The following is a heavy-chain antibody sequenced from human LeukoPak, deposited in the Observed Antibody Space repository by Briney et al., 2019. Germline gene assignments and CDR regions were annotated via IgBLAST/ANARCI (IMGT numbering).Heavy chain of an antibody. V-gene: IGHV1-58*02. CDR3: AAAAADNYYYYYMDI. D-gene: IGHD6-13*01. CDR2: IVVGSGNT. Sequence: ASVKVSCKASGFTFTSSAMQWVRQARGQRLEWIGWIVVGSGNTNYAQKFQERVTITRDMSTSTAYMELSSLRSEETAVYYCAAAAADNYYYYYMDIWGKGTTVTVSS. CDR1: GFTFTSSA. J-gene: IGHJ6*03.